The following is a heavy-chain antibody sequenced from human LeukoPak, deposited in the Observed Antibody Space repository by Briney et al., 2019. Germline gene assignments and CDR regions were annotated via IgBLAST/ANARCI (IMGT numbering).Heavy chain of an antibody. J-gene: IGHJ4*02. CDR2: IYTSGTT. Sequence: SETLSLTCTVSGDSISAYYWSWIRQPPGKGLEWIGYIYTSGTTNYNPSLKSRVTMSADTSKNQFSLKLDSVTAADTAVCYCARSRPAPKEFDHWGQGTLVAVSS. V-gene: IGHV4-4*09. CDR3: ARSRPAPKEFDH. CDR1: GDSISAYY. D-gene: IGHD2-2*01.